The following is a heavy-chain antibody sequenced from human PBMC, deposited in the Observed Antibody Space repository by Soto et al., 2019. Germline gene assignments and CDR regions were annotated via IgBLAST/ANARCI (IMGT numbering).Heavy chain of an antibody. CDR3: ASPNPLTRTGTTRGVYYYYGMDV. CDR2: ITPIFGTA. J-gene: IGHJ6*02. D-gene: IGHD1-7*01. Sequence: SVKVSCKASGGTFSSYAISWVRQAPGQGLEWMGGITPIFGTANYAQKFQGRVTITADESTSTAYMELSSLRSEDTAVYYCASPNPLTRTGTTRGVYYYYGMDVWGQGTTVTVSS. V-gene: IGHV1-69*13. CDR1: GGTFSSYA.